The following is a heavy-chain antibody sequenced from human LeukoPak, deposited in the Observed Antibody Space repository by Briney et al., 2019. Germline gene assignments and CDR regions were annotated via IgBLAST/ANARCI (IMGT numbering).Heavy chain of an antibody. CDR1: GYTFTSYG. Sequence: ASVKVSCKASGYTFTSYGISWVRQAPGQGLEWMGWISAYNGNTNYAQKLQGRVTMTTDTSTSTAYMELRSLRSDDTAVYYCARGPRWYYDSSGYSNFDYWGQGTLVTVSS. CDR2: ISAYNGNT. D-gene: IGHD3-22*01. CDR3: ARGPRWYYDSSGYSNFDY. V-gene: IGHV1-18*01. J-gene: IGHJ4*02.